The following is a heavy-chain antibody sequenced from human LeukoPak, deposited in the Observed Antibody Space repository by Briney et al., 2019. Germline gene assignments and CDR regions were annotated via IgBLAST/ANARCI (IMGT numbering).Heavy chain of an antibody. D-gene: IGHD2-15*01. CDR2: IRYDGSNK. J-gene: IGHJ4*02. V-gene: IGHV3-30*02. CDR1: GFTFSSYG. Sequence: GGSLRLSCAASGFTFSSYGLHWVRQAPGKGLEWVAFIRYDGSNKYYADSVKGRFTISRDNSKNTLYLQMNSLRAEDTAVYYCARRRPGSSGAFDYWGQGTLVTVSS. CDR3: ARRRPGSSGAFDY.